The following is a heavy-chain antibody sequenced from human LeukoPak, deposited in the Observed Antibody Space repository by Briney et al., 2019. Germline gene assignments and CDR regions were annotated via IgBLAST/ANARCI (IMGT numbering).Heavy chain of an antibody. D-gene: IGHD3-22*01. J-gene: IGHJ1*01. CDR3: AKKGPYYYDSSGYSLPTEYFQH. Sequence: PGGSLRLSCAASGSTFSSYAMSWVRQAPGKGLEWVSAISGSGGSTYYADSVKGRFTISRDNSKNTLYLQMNSLRAEDTAVYYCAKKGPYYYDSSGYSLPTEYFQHWGQGTLVTVSS. CDR2: ISGSGGST. CDR1: GSTFSSYA. V-gene: IGHV3-23*01.